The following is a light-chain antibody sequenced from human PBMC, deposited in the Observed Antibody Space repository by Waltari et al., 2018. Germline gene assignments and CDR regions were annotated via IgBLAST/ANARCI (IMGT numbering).Light chain of an antibody. CDR3: SSYTSSSTWV. Sequence: QSALTQPASVSGSPGQSLTISCTGTSSDVGSYNYVSWYQQHPGKAPKLMIYDVNKRPSGVSNRFYGSKSGNTASLTISGFQAEDEADYYCSSYTSSSTWVFGGGTKLTVL. CDR1: SSDVGSYNY. J-gene: IGLJ3*02. CDR2: DVN. V-gene: IGLV2-14*03.